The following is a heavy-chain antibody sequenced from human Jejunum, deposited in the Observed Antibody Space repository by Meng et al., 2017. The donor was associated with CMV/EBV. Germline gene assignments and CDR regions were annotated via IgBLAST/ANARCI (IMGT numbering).Heavy chain of an antibody. V-gene: IGHV3-30*02. D-gene: IGHD2-15*01. CDR2: IPYDGSNK. J-gene: IGHJ6*02. Sequence: WVRQAPGKGLEWVAFIPYDGSNKYYADFERGRFTISRDNSKNTLYLQMGSLRAEDTAIYYCAKALGYCSSDRCYVGDPSYYYAMDVWGQGTTVTVSS. CDR3: AKALGYCSSDRCYVGDPSYYYAMDV.